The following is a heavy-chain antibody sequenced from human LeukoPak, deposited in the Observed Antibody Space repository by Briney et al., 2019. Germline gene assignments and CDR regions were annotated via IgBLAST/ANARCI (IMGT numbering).Heavy chain of an antibody. CDR2: VRGSGSDT. CDR1: GFSFSGYT. V-gene: IGHV3-23*01. CDR3: ARGRGVLGYNFFDF. Sequence: GGSLRLSCAASGFSFSGYTMNWVRQAPGKGLEWVSAVRGSGSDTDYADSVKGRFSISRDNSKNTLFLQMNSLRVDDTAVYYCARGRGVLGYNFFDFWGQGTQVTVSS. J-gene: IGHJ4*02. D-gene: IGHD5-24*01.